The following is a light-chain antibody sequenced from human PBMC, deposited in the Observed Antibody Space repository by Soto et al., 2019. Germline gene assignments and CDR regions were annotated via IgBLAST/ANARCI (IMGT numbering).Light chain of an antibody. V-gene: IGKV3-15*01. J-gene: IGKJ1*01. CDR2: GAS. CDR3: LQYGHWPQL. Sequence: EIVMTQSPATLSVSPGERATLSCWASQSISNYLAWYQQRPGQAPRLLIYGASTRATGIPARFSGSGSGTEFTLTISSLQSEDFAVYYCLQYGHWPQLFGQGTKVEFK. CDR1: QSISNY.